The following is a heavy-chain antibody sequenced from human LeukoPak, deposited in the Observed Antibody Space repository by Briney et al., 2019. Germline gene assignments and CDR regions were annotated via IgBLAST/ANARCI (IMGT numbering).Heavy chain of an antibody. J-gene: IGHJ6*02. CDR3: ARWTGGRTYYYDSSDYPNPRHYYHYYGMDV. CDR1: GLTVSNHW. CDR2: ISYDGSNK. V-gene: IGHV3-30-3*01. D-gene: IGHD3-22*01. Sequence: PGGSLRLSCVASGLTVSNHWMSWVRQAPGKGPEWVAVISYDGSNKYSADSVKGRFTISRDNSRNTLYLQMGSLRAEDTAVYYCARWTGGRTYYYDSSDYPNPRHYYHYYGMDVWGQGTTVTVSS.